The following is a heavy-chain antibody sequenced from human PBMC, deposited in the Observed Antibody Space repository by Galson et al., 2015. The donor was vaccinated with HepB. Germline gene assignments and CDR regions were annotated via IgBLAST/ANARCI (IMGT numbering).Heavy chain of an antibody. Sequence: SLRLSCAASGFTFSSYAMHWVRQAPGKGLEWVAVISYDGSNKYYADSVKGRFTISRDNSKNTLYLQMNSLRAENTAVYYCAGGWGYSYGWGYWGQGTLVTVSS. CDR1: GFTFSSYA. CDR3: AGGWGYSYGWGY. CDR2: ISYDGSNK. V-gene: IGHV3-30-3*01. J-gene: IGHJ4*02. D-gene: IGHD5-18*01.